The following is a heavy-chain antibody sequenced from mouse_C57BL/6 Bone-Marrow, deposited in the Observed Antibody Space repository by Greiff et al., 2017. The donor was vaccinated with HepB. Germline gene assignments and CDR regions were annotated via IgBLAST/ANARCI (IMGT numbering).Heavy chain of an antibody. V-gene: IGHV1-22*01. CDR1: GYTFTDYN. D-gene: IGHD2-4*01. CDR2: INPNNGGT. J-gene: IGHJ3*01. Sequence: VQLKQSGPELVKPGASVKMSCKASGYTFTDYNMHWVKQSHGKSLEWIGYINPNNGGTSYNQKFKGKATLTVNKSSSTAYMERRSLTSEDSAVYYCGINYDYDGAWIAYWGQGTLVTVSA. CDR3: GINYDYDGAWIAY.